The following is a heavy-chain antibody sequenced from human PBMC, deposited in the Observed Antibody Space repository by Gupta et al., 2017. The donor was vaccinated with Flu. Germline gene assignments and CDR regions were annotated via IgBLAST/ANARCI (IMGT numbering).Heavy chain of an antibody. CDR3: ARLPRGYYPPPSFDY. D-gene: IGHD3-22*01. Sequence: QVQLQQWGAGLLKPSETLSLTCAVYGGSFSGYYWSWIRQPPGKGLGWIGEINHSGSTNYNPSLKSRVTISVDTSKNQFSLKLSSVTAADTAVYYCARLPRGYYPPPSFDYWGQGTLVTVSS. CDR1: GGSFSGYY. J-gene: IGHJ4*02. V-gene: IGHV4-34*01. CDR2: INHSGST.